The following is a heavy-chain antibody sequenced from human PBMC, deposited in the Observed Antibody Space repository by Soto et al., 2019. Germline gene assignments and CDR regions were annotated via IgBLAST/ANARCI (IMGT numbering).Heavy chain of an antibody. Sequence: RWFLRLSSQGPVFTCSEDGFHSFRQAAGKGLEWVAMISYDGSDRYYRDSVQGRFTISRDDSKNTVFLQMNSLRTEDTAMYYCARSTYCNGGSCYPQYWGPGTLVTVPQ. CDR2: ISYDGSDR. CDR1: VFTCSEDG. D-gene: IGHD2-15*01. CDR3: ARSTYCNGGSCYPQY. J-gene: IGHJ4*02. V-gene: IGHV3-30*03.